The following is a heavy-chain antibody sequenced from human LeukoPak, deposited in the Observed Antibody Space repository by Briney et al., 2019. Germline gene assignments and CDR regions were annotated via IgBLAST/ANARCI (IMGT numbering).Heavy chain of an antibody. V-gene: IGHV4-34*01. J-gene: IGHJ4*02. CDR1: GGSSSGYY. CDR2: INHSGST. CDR3: ARKYSSSWSEDY. D-gene: IGHD6-13*01. Sequence: SETLSLTCAVYGGSSSGYYWSWIRQPPGKGLEWIGEINHSGSTNYNPSLKSRVTISVDTSKNQFSLKLSSVTAADTAVYYCARKYSSSWSEDYWGQGTLVTVSS.